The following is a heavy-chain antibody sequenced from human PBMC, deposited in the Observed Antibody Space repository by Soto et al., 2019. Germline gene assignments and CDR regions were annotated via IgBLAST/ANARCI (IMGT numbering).Heavy chain of an antibody. CDR3: ATGVMYSLATASL. CDR2: FYSGGST. V-gene: IGHV3-53*02. CDR1: GFSVSDNY. D-gene: IGHD5-12*01. J-gene: IGHJ1*01. Sequence: EVQLVQTGGGLIQPGGSLRLSCAASGFSVSDNYMSWVRQAPGKGLEWVSVFYSGGSTYYTDSVKGRFTISRDKSKNTLYLQMNSLRVEDTAVYYCATGVMYSLATASLWGQGTLVTVAS.